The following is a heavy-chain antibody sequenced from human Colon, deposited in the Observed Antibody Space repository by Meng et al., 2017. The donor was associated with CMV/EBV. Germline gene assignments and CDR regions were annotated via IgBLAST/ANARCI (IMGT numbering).Heavy chain of an antibody. CDR3: ATFGGGWDLP. D-gene: IGHD3-16*01. V-gene: IGHV4-39*07. Sequence: GAGPGWGKPWDPLSLTDGVSGGPLGSGTYWWGWARQPPGKGLGWIGSMSNSGDTNYTPSLKSRFTMSIDTSKTQFSLSLTSVTAADTAVYYCATFGGGWDLPWGQGTLVTVSS. J-gene: IGHJ5*02. CDR2: MSNSGDT. CDR1: GGPLGSGTYW.